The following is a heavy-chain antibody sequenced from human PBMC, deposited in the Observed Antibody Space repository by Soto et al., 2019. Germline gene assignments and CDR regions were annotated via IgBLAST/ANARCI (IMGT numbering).Heavy chain of an antibody. CDR1: GFTFDSYA. D-gene: IGHD2-8*01. CDR2: ISGSGGVT. V-gene: IGHV3-23*01. CDR3: AKNRPSPVYEIDY. Sequence: GGSLRLSCAASGFTFDSYAMTWVRQAPGKGLEWVSIISGSGGVTFYADSVKGRFTISRDNSKNTLYLQMNSLRAEDTAVYYCAKNRPSPVYEIDYWGQGTLVTVPS. J-gene: IGHJ4*02.